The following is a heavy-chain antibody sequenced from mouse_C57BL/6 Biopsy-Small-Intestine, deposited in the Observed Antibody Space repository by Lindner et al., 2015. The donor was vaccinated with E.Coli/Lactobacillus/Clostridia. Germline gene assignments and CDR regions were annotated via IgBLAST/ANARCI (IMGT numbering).Heavy chain of an antibody. D-gene: IGHD3-2*02. J-gene: IGHJ2*01. V-gene: IGHV1-85*01. CDR1: GYAFTSYD. CDR3: ARSTAQAIDY. CDR2: IYPRDGST. Sequence: VQLQESGPELVKPGASVKLSCKASGYAFTSYDINWVKQRPGQGLEWIGWIYPRDGSTKYNEKFKGKATLTADKSSSTAYMQLSSLTSEDSAVYFCARSTAQAIDYWGQGTTLTVSS.